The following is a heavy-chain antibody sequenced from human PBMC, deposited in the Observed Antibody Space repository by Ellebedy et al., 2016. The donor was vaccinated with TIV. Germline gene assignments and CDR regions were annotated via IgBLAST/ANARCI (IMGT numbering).Heavy chain of an antibody. D-gene: IGHD3-9*01. CDR2: MTGNGGSS. Sequence: GESLKISCAASGFSFSYYAMSWVRQAPRKGLELVSSMTGNGGSSKYAYSVNGRFTISRDNAKKSLSLQMNSLRAEDMALYYCVKDSSDSLTGYSFDYWGQGTLVTVSS. V-gene: IGHV3-23*01. CDR3: VKDSSDSLTGYSFDY. J-gene: IGHJ4*02. CDR1: GFSFSYYA.